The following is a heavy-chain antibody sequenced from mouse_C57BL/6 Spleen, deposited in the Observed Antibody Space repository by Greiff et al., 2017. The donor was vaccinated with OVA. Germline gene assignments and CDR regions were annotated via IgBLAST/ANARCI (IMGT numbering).Heavy chain of an antibody. CDR1: GYTFTDYE. J-gene: IGHJ4*01. CDR2: IDPETGGT. D-gene: IGHD2-4*01. V-gene: IGHV1-15*01. CDR3: TRRGITTHYYAMDY. Sequence: QVQLQQSGAELVRPGASVTLSCKASGYTFTDYEMPWVKQTPVHGLEWIGAIDPETGGTAYNQKFKGKAILTADKSSSTAYMELRSLTSEDSAVYYCTRRGITTHYYAMDYWGQGTSVTVSS.